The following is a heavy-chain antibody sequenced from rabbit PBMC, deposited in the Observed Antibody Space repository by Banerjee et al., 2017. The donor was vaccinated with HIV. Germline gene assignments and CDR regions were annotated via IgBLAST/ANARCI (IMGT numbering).Heavy chain of an antibody. CDR1: GFSYSGGYD. CDR2: IYTGDGPT. Sequence: QQLEESGGDLVKPGASLTLTCKASGFSYSGGYDMCWVRQAPGKGLEWIACIYTGDGPTYYASWVNGRFTISKTSSTTVTLQMTSLTDADTATYFCARGYWTDGLHLWGPGTLVTVS. V-gene: IGHV1S40*01. D-gene: IGHD1-1*01. CDR3: ARGYWTDGLHL. J-gene: IGHJ4*01.